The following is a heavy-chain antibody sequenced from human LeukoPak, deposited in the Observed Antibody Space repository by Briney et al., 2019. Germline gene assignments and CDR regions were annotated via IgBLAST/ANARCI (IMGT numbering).Heavy chain of an antibody. D-gene: IGHD5-18*01. CDR2: ISSSSSYI. CDR1: GFTFSSYS. Sequence: GGSLRLSCAASGFTFSSYSMNWVRQAPGKGLEWVSSISSSSSYIYYADSVKGRFTISRDNSKNTLYLQMNSLRAEDTAVNYCARGAVQLWFWLDAFDIWGQGTMVTVSS. J-gene: IGHJ3*02. V-gene: IGHV3-21*01. CDR3: ARGAVQLWFWLDAFDI.